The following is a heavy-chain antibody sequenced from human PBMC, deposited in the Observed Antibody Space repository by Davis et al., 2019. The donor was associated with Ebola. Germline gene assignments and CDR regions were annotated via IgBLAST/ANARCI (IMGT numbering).Heavy chain of an antibody. CDR3: ARVYYDFWSGYFDY. V-gene: IGHV3-30-3*01. CDR1: GFSFSSYA. Sequence: GGSLRLSCAASGFSFSSYAMNWVRQAPGKGLEWVAVISYDGSNKYYADSVKGRFTISRDNSKNTLYLQMNSLRAEDTAVYYCARVYYDFWSGYFDYWGQGTPVTVSS. J-gene: IGHJ4*02. D-gene: IGHD3-3*01. CDR2: ISYDGSNK.